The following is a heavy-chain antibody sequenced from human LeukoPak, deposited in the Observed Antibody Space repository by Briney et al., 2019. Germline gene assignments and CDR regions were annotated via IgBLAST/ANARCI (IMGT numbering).Heavy chain of an antibody. CDR1: GYTFTGYY. V-gene: IGHV1-2*02. D-gene: IGHD6-13*01. J-gene: IGHJ4*02. CDR3: ARQQQLLDY. CDR2: FNPDGGGT. Sequence: ASVKVSCKASGYTFTGYYMHWVRQVPGQGLEWMGWFNPDGGGTHYAQKFQGRVTMTRDTSISTAYMELNRLRSDDTAVYYCARQQQLLDYWGQGTLVTVSS.